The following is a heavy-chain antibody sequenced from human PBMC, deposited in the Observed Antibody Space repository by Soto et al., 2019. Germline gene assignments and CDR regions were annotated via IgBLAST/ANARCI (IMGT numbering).Heavy chain of an antibody. Sequence: XDTLSVPCAVSGGSMCSSHWWSWVRQPPGKGLEWIGEIYHSGSTNYNPSLKSRVTISVDKSKNQFSLTLSSVTAADTAVYYCARNSYGYKWFDTWGQGTLVTVSS. V-gene: IGHV4-4*02. CDR3: ARNSYGYKWFDT. CDR2: IYHSGST. J-gene: IGHJ5*02. D-gene: IGHD5-18*01. CDR1: GGSMCSSHW.